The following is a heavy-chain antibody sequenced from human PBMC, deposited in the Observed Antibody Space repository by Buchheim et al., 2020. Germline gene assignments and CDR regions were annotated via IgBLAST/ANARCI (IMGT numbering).Heavy chain of an antibody. CDR2: ISQSGDT. CDR3: ARNYYFYGMDV. J-gene: IGHJ6*02. Sequence: QVQLQESGPGLVKPSGTLSLTCAVSSGSISSSYWWSWVRQPPGKGLEWIGEISQSGDTSYTPSLKSLVSLSLDNSKTQLSLNLNSVTAADTAVYYCARNYYFYGMDVWGQGTT. V-gene: IGHV4-4*02. CDR1: SGSISSSYW.